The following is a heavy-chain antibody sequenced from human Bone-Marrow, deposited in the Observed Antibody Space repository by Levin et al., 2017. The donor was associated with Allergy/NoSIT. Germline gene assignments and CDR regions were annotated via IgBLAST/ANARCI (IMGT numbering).Heavy chain of an antibody. V-gene: IGHV3-30*04. CDR1: GFPFSRYS. D-gene: IGHD6-13*01. J-gene: IGHJ4*02. Sequence: QRGESLKISCAASGFPFSRYSMHWVRQAPGKGLEWVAFISYDGRDKYYADSVKGRFTISRDSSKNTLYLQMNSLRGEDTAVYSCAREPTQAAAGSRPDYWGQGTLVTVSS. CDR2: ISYDGRDK. CDR3: AREPTQAAAGSRPDY.